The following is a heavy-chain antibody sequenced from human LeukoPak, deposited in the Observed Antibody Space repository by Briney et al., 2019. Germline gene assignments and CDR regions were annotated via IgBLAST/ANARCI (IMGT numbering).Heavy chain of an antibody. D-gene: IGHD3-10*01. CDR3: AVHPNYYYGSGSYYH. J-gene: IGHJ5*02. Sequence: GASVKVSCKASGYTFTSYAMHWVRQAPGQRLEWMGWINASNGKTKYSQKFQGRVTITRDTSASTAYMELSSLRSGDTAVYYCAVHPNYYYGSGSYYHWGQGTLVTVSS. CDR2: INASNGKT. CDR1: GYTFTSYA. V-gene: IGHV1-3*01.